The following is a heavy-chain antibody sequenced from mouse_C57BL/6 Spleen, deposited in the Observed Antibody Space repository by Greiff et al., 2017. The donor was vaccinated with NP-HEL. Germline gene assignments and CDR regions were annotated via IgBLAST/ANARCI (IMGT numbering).Heavy chain of an antibody. Sequence: QVQLQQSGPELVKPGASVKISCKASGYAFSSSWMNWVKQRPGKGLEWIGRIYPGDGDTNYNGKFKGKATLTADKSSSTAYMQLSSLTSEDSAVYFCAREVIYYDYDALYAMDYWGQGTSVTVSS. V-gene: IGHV1-82*01. J-gene: IGHJ4*01. D-gene: IGHD2-4*01. CDR3: AREVIYYDYDALYAMDY. CDR1: GYAFSSSW. CDR2: IYPGDGDT.